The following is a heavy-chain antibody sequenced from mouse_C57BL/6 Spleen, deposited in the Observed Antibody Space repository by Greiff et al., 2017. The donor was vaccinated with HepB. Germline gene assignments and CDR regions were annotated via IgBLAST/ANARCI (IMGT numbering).Heavy chain of an antibody. J-gene: IGHJ1*03. V-gene: IGHV1-82*01. Sequence: VQLQQSGPELVKPGASVKISCKASGYAFSSSWMNWVKQRPGKGLEWIGRIYPGDGDTNYNGKFKGKATLTADKSSSTAYMQLRSLTSEESAVYFCARDYGSSYWYFDVWGTGTTVTVSS. CDR3: ARDYGSSYWYFDV. CDR2: IYPGDGDT. D-gene: IGHD1-1*01. CDR1: GYAFSSSW.